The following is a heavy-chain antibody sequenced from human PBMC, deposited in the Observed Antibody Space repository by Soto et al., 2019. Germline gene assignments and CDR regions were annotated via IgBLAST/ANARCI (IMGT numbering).Heavy chain of an antibody. J-gene: IGHJ5*02. CDR3: AGDPDSHYNDSHASSYP. Sequence: SVKVCCKASGGTFSTYTITWVRQAPGRGLEWMGRIIPIIGIINYAQKFQGRVTISADKFTGTAYMELTGLRSDDTAVYYCAGDPDSHYNDSHASSYPWGQGTLVTVSS. CDR1: GGTFSTYT. CDR2: IIPIIGII. D-gene: IGHD4-4*01. V-gene: IGHV1-69*04.